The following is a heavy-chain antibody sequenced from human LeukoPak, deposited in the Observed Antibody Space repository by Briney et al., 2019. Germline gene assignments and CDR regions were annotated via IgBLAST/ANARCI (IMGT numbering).Heavy chain of an antibody. CDR1: GDSISSYY. J-gene: IGHJ5*02. D-gene: IGHD2-21*02. V-gene: IGHV4-59*08. CDR2: MHYSGSS. Sequence: PSETLSLTCTDSGDSISSYYWSWIRQPPGKGLKWIGYMHYSGSSNYNPSLKSRVTTSVDTSQNQFSLKLRSVTAADTAVYYCARRVTSNCFDPWGQGTLVTVTS. CDR3: ARRVTSNCFDP.